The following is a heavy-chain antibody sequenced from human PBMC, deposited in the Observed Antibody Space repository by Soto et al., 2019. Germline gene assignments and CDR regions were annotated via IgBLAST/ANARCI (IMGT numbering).Heavy chain of an antibody. CDR2: ISHRGST. J-gene: IGHJ5*02. CDR1: GGSISSYKW. Sequence: QVHLKESGPGLVKPSGTLALTCAVSGGSISSYKWWAWVRQPPVKGLEWIGEISHRGSTNYSYSFESRLRLSVDTNKTQLSQRLTSVTAADTAVYYCAAIPLTSGVVSCRFDPWCQGIMVTVSS. V-gene: IGHV4-4*02. D-gene: IGHD3-3*01. CDR3: AAIPLTSGVVSCRFDP.